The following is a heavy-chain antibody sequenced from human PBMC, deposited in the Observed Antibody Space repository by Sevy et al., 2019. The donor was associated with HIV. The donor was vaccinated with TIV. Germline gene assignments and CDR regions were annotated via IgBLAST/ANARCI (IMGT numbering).Heavy chain of an antibody. CDR2: ISYDESIE. V-gene: IGHV3-30*14. Sequence: GGSLRLSCAASGFAFSSYTVHWVRQAPDKGLEGVALISYDESIEYYADTVRGRFTISRDTSESTLYLQMSSLRAEDTAVYYCAREGNYGDSGDAFDIWGQGTLVTVSS. CDR3: AREGNYGDSGDAFDI. J-gene: IGHJ3*02. D-gene: IGHD4-17*01. CDR1: GFAFSSYT.